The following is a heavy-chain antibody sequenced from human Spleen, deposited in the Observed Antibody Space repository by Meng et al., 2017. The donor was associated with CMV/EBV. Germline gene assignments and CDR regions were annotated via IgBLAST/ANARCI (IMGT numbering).Heavy chain of an antibody. CDR2: IYPGDSDT. CDR1: GYSFSRYW. CDR3: ARRMFTNNYFAMDV. Sequence: GESLKISCKGSGYSFSRYWIGWVRQMPGKGLEWMGIIYPGDSDTRYSPSFQGQVTISADKSISTAFLQWSSLKASDTAMYYCARRMFTNNYFAMDVWGQGTTVTVSS. J-gene: IGHJ6*02. V-gene: IGHV5-51*01. D-gene: IGHD3-10*02.